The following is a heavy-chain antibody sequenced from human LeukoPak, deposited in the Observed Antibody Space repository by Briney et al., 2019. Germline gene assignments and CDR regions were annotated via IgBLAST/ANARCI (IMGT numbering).Heavy chain of an antibody. J-gene: IGHJ4*02. CDR1: GFPFSDYS. CDR3: ARVLSGSRPPFYFDF. D-gene: IGHD1-26*01. Sequence: TGGSLRLSCAASGFPFSDYSMNWIRQAPGKGLEWVSSISSTSNSYIFYADSVKGRFTISRDNAEDSLFLQMNSLRVEDTAVYYCARVLSGSRPPFYFDFWGQGSLVTVSS. CDR2: ISSTSNSYI. V-gene: IGHV3-21*01.